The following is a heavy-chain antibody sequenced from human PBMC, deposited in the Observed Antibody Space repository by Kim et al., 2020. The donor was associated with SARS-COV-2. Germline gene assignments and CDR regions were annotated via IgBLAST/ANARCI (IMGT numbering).Heavy chain of an antibody. Sequence: GSTHYNPHLKSRVTISVDTSKNQFSLKLSSVTAADTAVYYCASRDDSVPFWGQGTLVTVSS. J-gene: IGHJ4*02. V-gene: IGHV4-39*07. CDR2: GST. CDR3: ASRDDSVPF. D-gene: IGHD3-16*01.